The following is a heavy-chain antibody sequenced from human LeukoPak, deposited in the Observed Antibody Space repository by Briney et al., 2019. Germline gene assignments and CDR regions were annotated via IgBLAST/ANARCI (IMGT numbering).Heavy chain of an antibody. D-gene: IGHD1-26*01. J-gene: IGHJ6*03. V-gene: IGHV3-23*01. CDR2: INGDGEYT. CDR3: AQRGVQGYMDV. Sequence: GGSLRLSCEDSGFTFRSFYMHWVRQAPGKGLEWVSSINGDGEYTVYAASVKGRFTISRDNSKNTLILQMNSLRAEDTVLYYCAQRGVQGYMDVWGKGTTVSVSS. CDR1: GFTFRSFY.